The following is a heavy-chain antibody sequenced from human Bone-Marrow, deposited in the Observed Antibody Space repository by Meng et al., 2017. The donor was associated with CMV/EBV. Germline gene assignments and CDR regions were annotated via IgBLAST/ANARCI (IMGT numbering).Heavy chain of an antibody. V-gene: IGHV4-34*01. J-gene: IGHJ5*02. CDR2: IHHSGST. CDR1: GGSFSGYY. Sequence: SETLSLTCAVYGGSFSGYYWSWIRQPPGKGLEWIGEIHHSGSTNYNPSLKSRVTISVDTSKNQFSLKLSSVTAADTAVYYCARSIVVVPAATFLNWFDPWGQGTLVTVSS. CDR3: ARSIVVVPAATFLNWFDP. D-gene: IGHD2-2*01.